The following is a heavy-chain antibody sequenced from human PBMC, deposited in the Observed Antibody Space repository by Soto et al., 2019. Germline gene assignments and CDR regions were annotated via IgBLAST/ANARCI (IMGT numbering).Heavy chain of an antibody. V-gene: IGHV1-18*01. D-gene: IGHD3-9*01. Sequence: ASVKVSCKGFGYNFIKYGITWVRQAPGQGLEWMGAISPHNFNTNYAQKFRGRVTLTTEKSTNTAYMDLRSLTSDDTAVYYCARDEGGYDILTGYYKAHHFDYWGQGVPVTVSS. CDR3: ARDEGGYDILTGYYKAHHFDY. CDR2: ISPHNFNT. J-gene: IGHJ4*02. CDR1: GYNFIKYG.